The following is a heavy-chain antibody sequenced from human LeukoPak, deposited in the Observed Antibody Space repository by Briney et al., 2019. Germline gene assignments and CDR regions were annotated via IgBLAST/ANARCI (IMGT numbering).Heavy chain of an antibody. J-gene: IGHJ6*02. CDR1: GYTFTSYG. CDR2: ISAYNGNT. CDR3: ARGPRPLLEWFNGMDV. Sequence: GASVKVSCKASGYTFTSYGISWVRQAPGQGLEWMGWISAYNGNTNYAQKLQGRVTMTTDTSTSTAYMELRSLRSDDTAVYYCARGPRPLLEWFNGMDVWGQGTTVTVSS. V-gene: IGHV1-18*01. D-gene: IGHD3-3*01.